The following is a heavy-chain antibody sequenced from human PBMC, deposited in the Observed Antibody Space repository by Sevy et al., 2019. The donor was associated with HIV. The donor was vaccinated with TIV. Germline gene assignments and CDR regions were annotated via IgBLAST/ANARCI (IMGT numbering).Heavy chain of an antibody. CDR1: GFVFRNYG. CDR2: INTDTGNT. CDR3: ARAHHVPQRQHYYYFGMDV. J-gene: IGHJ6*01. V-gene: IGHV1-18*01. Sequence: ASVKVSCKTSGFVFRNYGISWVRQAPGQGLEWMGWINTDTGNTDYAQKVQGRVSMTRATSTSTVYMELRNRRFDDTAVYYCARAHHVPQRQHYYYFGMDVWGQGTTVTVSS. D-gene: IGHD6-13*01.